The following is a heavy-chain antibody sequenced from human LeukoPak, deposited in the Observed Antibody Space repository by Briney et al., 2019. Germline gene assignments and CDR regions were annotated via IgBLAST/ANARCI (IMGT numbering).Heavy chain of an antibody. V-gene: IGHV1-18*01. CDR2: ISAYNGNT. CDR3: ARGSAMAQKQLVRHFDS. D-gene: IGHD6-6*01. Sequence: ASVKVSCKASGYTFTSYGISWVRQAPGQGLEWMGWISAYNGNTKYAQKLQDRVTMTTDTSTTAAYMEVRSLTSDDTAVYYCARGSAMAQKQLVRHFDSWGQGTLVIVSS. CDR1: GYTFTSYG. J-gene: IGHJ4*02.